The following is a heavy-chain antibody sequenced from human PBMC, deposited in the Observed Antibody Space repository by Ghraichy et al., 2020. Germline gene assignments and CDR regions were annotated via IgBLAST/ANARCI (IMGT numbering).Heavy chain of an antibody. CDR2: ISSSSSYI. D-gene: IGHD3-22*01. V-gene: IGHV3-21*01. CDR3: ARDYYDSSGYHDEMSY. J-gene: IGHJ4*02. Sequence: GGSLRLSCAASGFTFSSYSMNWVRQAPGKGLEWVSSISSSSSYIYYADSVKGRFTISRDNAKNSLYLQMNSLRAEDTAVYYCARDYYDSSGYHDEMSYWGQGTLVTVSS. CDR1: GFTFSSYS.